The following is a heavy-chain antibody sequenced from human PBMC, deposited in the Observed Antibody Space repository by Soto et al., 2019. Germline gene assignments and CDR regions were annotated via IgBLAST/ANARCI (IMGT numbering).Heavy chain of an antibody. D-gene: IGHD3-3*01. CDR3: AREKNYDFWSGYRYYYGMDV. V-gene: IGHV3-7*03. Sequence: GGSLRLSCAASGFTFSSYWMSWVRQAPGKGLEWVANIKQDGSEKYYVDSVKGRFTISRDNAKNSLYLQMNSLRADDTAVYYCAREKNYDFWSGYRYYYGMDVWGQGTTVTVSS. CDR1: GFTFSSYW. CDR2: IKQDGSEK. J-gene: IGHJ6*02.